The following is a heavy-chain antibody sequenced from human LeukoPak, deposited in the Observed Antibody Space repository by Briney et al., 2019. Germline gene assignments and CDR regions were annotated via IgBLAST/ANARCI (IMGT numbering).Heavy chain of an antibody. CDR2: IYYSGST. J-gene: IGHJ6*03. CDR3: ARDAFGVVANHYYYYYMDV. D-gene: IGHD3-3*01. CDR1: GGSISSYY. Sequence: SETLSLTCTVSGGSISSYYWSWIRQPPGKGLEWIGYIYYSGSTNCNPSLKSRVTISVDTSKNQFSLKLSSVTAADTAVYYCARDAFGVVANHYYYYYMDVWGKGTTVTVSS. V-gene: IGHV4-59*01.